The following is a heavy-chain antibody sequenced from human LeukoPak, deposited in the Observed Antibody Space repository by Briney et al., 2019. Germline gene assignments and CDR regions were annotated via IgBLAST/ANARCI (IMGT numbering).Heavy chain of an antibody. J-gene: IGHJ6*02. Sequence: GASVKVSCKASGYTFTGYYMHWVRQAPGQGLEWMGWISPTSGGPNYAQKFQGRVTMTRDTSISTAYMELSSLRSDDTAVYYCAREDPQTTVPEGMDVWGHGTTVIVSS. CDR2: ISPTSGGP. D-gene: IGHD4-17*01. CDR1: GYTFTGYY. CDR3: AREDPQTTVPEGMDV. V-gene: IGHV1-2*02.